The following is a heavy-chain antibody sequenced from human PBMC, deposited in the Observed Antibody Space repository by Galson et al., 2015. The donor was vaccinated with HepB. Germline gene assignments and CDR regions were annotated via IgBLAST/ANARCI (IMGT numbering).Heavy chain of an antibody. J-gene: IGHJ4*02. CDR3: AKVTTVVTPLDY. D-gene: IGHD4-23*01. V-gene: IGHV3-30*18. CDR1: GFTFSSYG. Sequence: SLRLSCAASGFTFSSYGMHWVRQAPGKGLEWVAVISYDGSNKYYADSVKGRFTISRDNSKNTLYLQMNSLRAEDTAVYYCAKVTTVVTPLDYWGQGTLVTVSS. CDR2: ISYDGSNK.